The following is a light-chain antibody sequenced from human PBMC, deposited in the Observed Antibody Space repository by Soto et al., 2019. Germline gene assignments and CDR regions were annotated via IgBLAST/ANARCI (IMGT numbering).Light chain of an antibody. CDR1: QSVSSSY. Sequence: EIVLTQSPGTPSLSPVERATLSCMASQSVSSSYLAWYQQKPGQAPRLLIYGASSRATGIPDRFSGSGSGTDFTLTISRLEPEDFAVYYCQQYGSSPPVTFGQGTRLEI. CDR3: QQYGSSPPVT. J-gene: IGKJ5*01. V-gene: IGKV3-20*01. CDR2: GAS.